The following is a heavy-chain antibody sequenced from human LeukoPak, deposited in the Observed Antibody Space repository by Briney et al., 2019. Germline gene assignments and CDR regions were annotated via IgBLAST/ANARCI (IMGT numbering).Heavy chain of an antibody. CDR2: ISGSGGST. CDR3: AKYHGDYEYAFDY. CDR1: GFTFSSYA. J-gene: IGHJ4*02. D-gene: IGHD4-17*01. Sequence: GGSLRLSCAASGFTFSSYAMSWVRQAPGKGLEWVSAISGSGGSTYYADSVKGRFTISRDNSENTLYLQMNSLRAEDTAVYYCAKYHGDYEYAFDYWGQGTLVTVSS. V-gene: IGHV3-23*01.